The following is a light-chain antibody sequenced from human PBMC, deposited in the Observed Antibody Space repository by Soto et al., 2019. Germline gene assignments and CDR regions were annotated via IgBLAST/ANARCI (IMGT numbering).Light chain of an antibody. J-gene: IGKJ1*01. CDR3: QQSGT. V-gene: IGKV1-5*03. CDR1: QSISSW. CDR2: KAS. Sequence: DIQVTQSPSTLSASVGDRVTITCRASQSISSWLAWYQQKPGKAPKLLIYKASSLESGVPSRFSGSGSGTEFTLTISSLQPDDFATYHCQQSGTFGQGTKVDIK.